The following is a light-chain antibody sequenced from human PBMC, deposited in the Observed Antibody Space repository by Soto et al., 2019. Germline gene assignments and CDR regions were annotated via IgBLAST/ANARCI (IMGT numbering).Light chain of an antibody. CDR3: QRYASCRT. J-gene: IGKJ1*01. V-gene: IGKV3-20*01. CDR2: CAY. CDR1: QSVRSNF. Sequence: EIVLTQSPGTLSLSPGERATLSCRASQSVRSNFLAWYQQKPGQAPRLLIYCAYNRATGIPDRFSGSGSGTDFTLTITRLEPEDFEMYYCQRYASCRTFGQGTKVEI.